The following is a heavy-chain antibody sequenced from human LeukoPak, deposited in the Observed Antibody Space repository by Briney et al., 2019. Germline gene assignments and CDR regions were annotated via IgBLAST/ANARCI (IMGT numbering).Heavy chain of an antibody. CDR1: GYTFTSYG. V-gene: IGHV1-18*01. D-gene: IGHD6-13*01. Sequence: ASVKVSCKASGYTFTSYGISWVRQAPGQGLEWMGWISAYNGNTNYAQKLQGRVTMTTDTSTSTAYMELRSLRSDDTAVYYCARVRVYSHRLYYYMDVWGKGTTVTVSS. CDR3: ARVRVYSHRLYYYMDV. J-gene: IGHJ6*03. CDR2: ISAYNGNT.